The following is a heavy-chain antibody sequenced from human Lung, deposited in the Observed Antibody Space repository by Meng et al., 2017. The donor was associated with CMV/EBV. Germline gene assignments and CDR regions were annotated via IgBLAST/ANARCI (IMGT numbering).Heavy chain of an antibody. CDR1: GYTFTGYF. V-gene: IGHV1-2*02. J-gene: IGHJ4*02. CDR3: ARGGLSTALPEAPSSSSIDN. D-gene: IGHD2/OR15-2a*01. Sequence: ASXXVSXKASGYTFTGYFMHWVRQAPGQGLEWMGWINPNSGGTNYAQKFQGRVIMTWDTSISSAYMQLSRLTSNDTAVFYCARGGLSTALPEAPSSSSIDNWXQGTXVTGAS. CDR2: INPNSGGT.